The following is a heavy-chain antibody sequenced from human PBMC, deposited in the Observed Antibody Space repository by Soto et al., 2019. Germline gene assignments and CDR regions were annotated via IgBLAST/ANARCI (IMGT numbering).Heavy chain of an antibody. CDR1: GYTFTSYG. D-gene: IGHD2-8*01. CDR3: AGEYTCTNGVCYSPAFDY. CDR2: ISAYNGNT. Sequence: ASVKVSCKASGYTFTSYGISWVRQAPGQGLEWMGWISAYNGNTNYAQKLQGRVTMTTDTSTSTAYMELRSLRSDDTAVYYCAGEYTCTNGVCYSPAFDYWGQGTLVTVSS. V-gene: IGHV1-18*01. J-gene: IGHJ4*02.